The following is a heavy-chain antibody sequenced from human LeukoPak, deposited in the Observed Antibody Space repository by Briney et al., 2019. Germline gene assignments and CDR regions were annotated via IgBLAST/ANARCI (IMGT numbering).Heavy chain of an antibody. CDR1: GFTFDEYG. D-gene: IGHD3-10*01. V-gene: IGHV3-20*04. CDR2: ISLNGGST. CDR3: ARGITMFQR. J-gene: IGHJ1*01. Sequence: GGSLRLSCAASGFTFDEYGMSWVRQAPGKGLEWVAGISLNGGSTGYADSVKRRFTISRNNAKNSLYLQMNSLRAEHTAFYYCARGITMFQRWGQGTLVTVSS.